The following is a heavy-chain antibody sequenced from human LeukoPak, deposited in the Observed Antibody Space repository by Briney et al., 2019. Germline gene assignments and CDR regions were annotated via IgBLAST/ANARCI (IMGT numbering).Heavy chain of an antibody. V-gene: IGHV4-39*01. Sequence: PSETLSLTCTVSGGSISSSSYYWGWLRQPPGKGLEWIGSIYYSGSTYYNPSLKSRVTISVDTSKNQFSLKLSSVTAADTAVYYCAMSTPNNWFDPWGQGTLVTVSS. CDR3: AMSTPNNWFDP. CDR2: IYYSGST. CDR1: GGSISSSSYY. J-gene: IGHJ5*02.